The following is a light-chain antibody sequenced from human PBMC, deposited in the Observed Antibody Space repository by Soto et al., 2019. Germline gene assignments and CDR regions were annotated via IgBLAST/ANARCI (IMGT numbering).Light chain of an antibody. J-gene: IGKJ1*01. CDR2: GAS. Sequence: EFVLTQSPGTLSLSPGERATLSCRASQSVSSSYLAWYQRKPGQAPRLLIYGASSRATGIPDRFSGGGSGTDFTLTINSLAPEDFAIYYCHQRQSWPRTFGQGTKVE. CDR3: HQRQSWPRT. V-gene: IGKV3-20*01. CDR1: QSVSSSY.